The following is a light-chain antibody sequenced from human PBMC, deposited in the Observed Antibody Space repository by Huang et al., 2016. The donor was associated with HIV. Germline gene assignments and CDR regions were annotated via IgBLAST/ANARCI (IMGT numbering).Light chain of an antibody. CDR2: TTS. J-gene: IGKJ3*01. CDR1: QNIDIH. Sequence: DIQMTQSPSSLSAFVGDNVTITCRASQNIDIHLNWYQQKPGKGPKLLIYTTSTLYSWVPSRFMGSGSGTHFTLTINSLQPEDSATYSCQQSYSSPRVTFGPGTKINI. CDR3: QQSYSSPRVT. V-gene: IGKV1-39*01.